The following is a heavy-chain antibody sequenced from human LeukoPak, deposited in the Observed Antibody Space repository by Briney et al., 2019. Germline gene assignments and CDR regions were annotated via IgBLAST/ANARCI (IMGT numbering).Heavy chain of an antibody. Sequence: ASVKVSCKASGYTFTGYYMHWVRQAPGQGLEWMGWINPYSGGTNSAQKFQGRVTMTRDTSISTAYMELSRLRSDDTAVYYCARDTYTSSWDHDAFVFWGQGTMVTVSS. CDR3: ARDTYTSSWDHDAFVF. V-gene: IGHV1-2*02. D-gene: IGHD6-13*01. J-gene: IGHJ3*01. CDR2: INPYSGGT. CDR1: GYTFTGYY.